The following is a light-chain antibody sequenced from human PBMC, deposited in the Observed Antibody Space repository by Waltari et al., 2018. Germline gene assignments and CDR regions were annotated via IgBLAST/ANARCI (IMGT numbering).Light chain of an antibody. V-gene: IGKV3-15*01. CDR3: QQYNKWPPLT. Sequence: EVVMTQSPDTLSLSPGARATLSCRASQTVSANLAWYQQKPGQAPRLLIYAASLRATGIPDRFSGSGSGTEFTLTISSLQSEDSAVYYCQQYNKWPPLTFGGGTKVEIK. CDR1: QTVSAN. CDR2: AAS. J-gene: IGKJ4*01.